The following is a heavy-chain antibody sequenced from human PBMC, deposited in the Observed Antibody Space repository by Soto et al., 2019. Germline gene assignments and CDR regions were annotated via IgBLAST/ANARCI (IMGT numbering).Heavy chain of an antibody. CDR1: GFSLTDVW. J-gene: IGHJ4*02. D-gene: IGHD2-15*01. CDR3: SHCYGQYFNS. Sequence: EVQLVEPGGGLVTPGGSLRLSCAVSGFSLTDVWMNWVRQAPGKGLEWVGRIKSKAAGGTTDYAAPVKGSFTILRDDSKNALYLQMDGLIIEDTAVYFCSHCYGQYFNSWGQGTLVTVSS. CDR2: IKSKAAGGTT. V-gene: IGHV3-15*07.